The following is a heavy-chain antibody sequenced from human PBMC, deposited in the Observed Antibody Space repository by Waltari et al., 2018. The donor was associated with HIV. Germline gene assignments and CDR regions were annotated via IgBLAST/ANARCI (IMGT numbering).Heavy chain of an antibody. J-gene: IGHJ4*02. CDR3: ARVGGYDFWSGYYTGYQDY. Sequence: GGSLRLSCAASGFTFSSYSMNWVRQAPGKGLEWVSYISSSSSTIYYADSVKGRFTISRDNAKNSLYLQMNSLRAEDTAVYYCARVGGYDFWSGYYTGYQDYWGQGTLVTVSS. D-gene: IGHD3-3*01. CDR1: GFTFSSYS. CDR2: ISSSSSTI. V-gene: IGHV3-48*04.